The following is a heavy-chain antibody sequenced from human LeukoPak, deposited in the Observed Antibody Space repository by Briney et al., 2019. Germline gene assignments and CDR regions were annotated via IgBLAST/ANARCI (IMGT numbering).Heavy chain of an antibody. D-gene: IGHD3-9*01. CDR1: GFTFNTSN. V-gene: IGHV3-21*01. J-gene: IGHJ4*02. Sequence: GGSLRLSCAASGFTFNTSNMTWVRQAPGKGLEWVSSITSGGDYIYYADSVKGRFTTSRDNAKNSLSLQLNSLRVEDTAVYYCARGHYDVLAASYKWTPDYWGQGTLVTVSS. CDR3: ARGHYDVLAASYKWTPDY. CDR2: ITSGGDYI.